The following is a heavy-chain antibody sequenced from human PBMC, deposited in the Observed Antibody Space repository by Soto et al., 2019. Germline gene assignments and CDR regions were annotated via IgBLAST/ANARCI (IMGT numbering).Heavy chain of an antibody. CDR1: GYTFPSYA. V-gene: IGHV1-3*01. D-gene: IGHD1-26*01. CDR3: ARGGSLYWYFDL. CDR2: INAGNGNT. Sequence: ASVKASCKASGYTFPSYAMHWVRQAPGQRLEWMGWINAGNGNTKYSQKFQGRVTITRDTSASTAYMELSSLRSEDTAVYYCARGGSLYWYFDLWGRGTLVTVSS. J-gene: IGHJ2*01.